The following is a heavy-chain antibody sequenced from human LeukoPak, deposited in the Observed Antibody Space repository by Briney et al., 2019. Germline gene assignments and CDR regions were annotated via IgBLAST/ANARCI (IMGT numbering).Heavy chain of an antibody. CDR2: IYYSGST. CDR1: GGSISSYY. V-gene: IGHV4-59*01. Sequence: PSETLSLTCTVSGGSISSYYWSWIRQPPGKGLEWIGYIYYSGSTNYNPSLMSRVTISVDTSKNQFSLKLSSVTAADTAVYYCARAGRDSSGYFLVWGQGTLVTVSS. D-gene: IGHD3-22*01. CDR3: ARAGRDSSGYFLV. J-gene: IGHJ4*02.